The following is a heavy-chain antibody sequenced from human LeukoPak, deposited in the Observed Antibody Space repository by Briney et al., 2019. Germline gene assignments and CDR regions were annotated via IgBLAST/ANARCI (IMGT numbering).Heavy chain of an antibody. Sequence: SETLSLTCTVSGGSISSGSYYWSWIRQPAGKGLEWIGRIYTSGSTNYNPSLKSRVTISVDTSKNQFSLKLSSVTAADTAVYYCAREGAGYYGSGSYYNVGWFDPWGQGTLVTVSS. J-gene: IGHJ5*02. CDR1: GGSISSGSYY. V-gene: IGHV4-61*02. CDR2: IYTSGST. CDR3: AREGAGYYGSGSYYNVGWFDP. D-gene: IGHD3-10*01.